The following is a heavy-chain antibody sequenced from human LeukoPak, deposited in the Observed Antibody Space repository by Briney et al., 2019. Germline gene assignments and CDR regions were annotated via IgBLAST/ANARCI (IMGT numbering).Heavy chain of an antibody. D-gene: IGHD2-2*02. V-gene: IGHV3-7*01. CDR1: KFTFSSYW. J-gene: IGHJ3*02. Sequence: GGSLRLSCAASKFTFSSYWMSWVRQAPGKGLEWVANIKQDGSEKYYVDSVKGRFTISRDNAKNSVWLQMNSLRAEDTAVYCCARQYCSSRSCYTDAFDIWGQGTMVTVSS. CDR2: IKQDGSEK. CDR3: ARQYCSSRSCYTDAFDI.